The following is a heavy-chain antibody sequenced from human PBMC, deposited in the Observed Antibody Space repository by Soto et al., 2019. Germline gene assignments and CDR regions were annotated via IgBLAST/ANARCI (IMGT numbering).Heavy chain of an antibody. J-gene: IGHJ4*02. CDR3: ATTTHDYSNCVFDY. V-gene: IGHV1-24*01. CDR1: GYTLTELS. CDR2: FDPEDGET. Sequence: GASVKVSCKVSGYTLTELSMHWVRQAPGKGLEWMGGFDPEDGETIYAQKFQGRVAMTEDTSTDTAYMELSSLRSEDTAVYYCATTTHDYSNCVFDYWGQGTLVTVSS. D-gene: IGHD4-4*01.